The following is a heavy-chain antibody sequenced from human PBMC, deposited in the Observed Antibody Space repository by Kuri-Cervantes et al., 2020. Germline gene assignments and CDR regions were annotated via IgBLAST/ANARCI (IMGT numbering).Heavy chain of an antibody. V-gene: IGHV1-69*05. Sequence: SVKVSCKASGGTFSRYAVTWVRQAPGQGLEWMGGIIPIFGTANYAQKFQGRVTITTDESTSTAYMELSSLRSEDTAVYYCARHDYGDSPYYYYYYMDVWGKGTTVTVSS. J-gene: IGHJ6*03. D-gene: IGHD4-17*01. CDR2: IIPIFGTA. CDR1: GGTFSRYA. CDR3: ARHDYGDSPYYYYYYMDV.